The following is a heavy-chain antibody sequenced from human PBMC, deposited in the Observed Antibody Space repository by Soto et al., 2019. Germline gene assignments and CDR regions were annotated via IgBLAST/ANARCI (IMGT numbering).Heavy chain of an antibody. CDR1: GGSISSSSYY. CDR2: IYYSGST. Sequence: QLQLQESGPGLVKPSETLSLTCSVSGGSISSSSYYCGWIRQPPGKGLEWIGSIYYSGSTYYNPSRTSRGIVSVDPSKNHFSLKLSSVTAADTAVYDCVRHVYGYPNDAFDIWAQGTMVTVSS. J-gene: IGHJ3*02. V-gene: IGHV4-39*01. CDR3: VRHVYGYPNDAFDI. D-gene: IGHD5-18*01.